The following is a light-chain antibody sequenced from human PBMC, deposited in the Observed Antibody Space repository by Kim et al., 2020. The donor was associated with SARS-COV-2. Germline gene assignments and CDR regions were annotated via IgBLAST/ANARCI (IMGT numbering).Light chain of an antibody. CDR2: RNN. Sequence: QTATLACAGNSSNVGNQGAAWLQQHQGHPPKLLSYRNNNRPSGISEGLSASRSENTASLTITGLQPEDEADYYCSAWDSSLSAWVFGGGTQLTVL. J-gene: IGLJ3*02. CDR1: SSNVGNQG. V-gene: IGLV10-54*01. CDR3: SAWDSSLSAWV.